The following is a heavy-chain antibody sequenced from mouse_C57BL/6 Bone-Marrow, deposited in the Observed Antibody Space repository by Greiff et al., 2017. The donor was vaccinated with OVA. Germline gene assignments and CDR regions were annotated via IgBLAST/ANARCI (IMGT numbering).Heavy chain of an antibody. CDR2: IDPSDSYT. CDR1: GYTFTSYW. CDR3: AREGLTRYFDV. J-gene: IGHJ1*03. D-gene: IGHD2-12*01. V-gene: IGHV1-50*01. Sequence: QVQLQQPGAELVKPGASVKLSCKASGYTFTSYWMQWVKQRPGQGLEWIGEIDPSDSYTNYNQKFKGKATLTVDTSSSTAYMQLSSLTSEDSAVYYCAREGLTRYFDVWGTGTTVTVSS.